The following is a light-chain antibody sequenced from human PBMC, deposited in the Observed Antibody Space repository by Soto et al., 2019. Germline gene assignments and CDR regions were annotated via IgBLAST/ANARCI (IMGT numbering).Light chain of an antibody. Sequence: DIVMTQSPDSLPVSLGERATINCRSSQSVLYSSNNKNYLAWYQQKPGQPPKLLIYWASSRESGVPDRFSGSGSETDFTLTISSLQAEDVAVYYCQQYVTTPLTFGGGTKVEIK. V-gene: IGKV4-1*01. CDR3: QQYVTTPLT. CDR2: WAS. CDR1: QSVLYSSNNKNY. J-gene: IGKJ4*01.